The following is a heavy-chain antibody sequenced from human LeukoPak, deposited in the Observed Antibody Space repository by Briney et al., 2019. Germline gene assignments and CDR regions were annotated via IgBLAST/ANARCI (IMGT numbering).Heavy chain of an antibody. CDR2: ISGSGGST. V-gene: IGHV3-23*01. CDR1: GFTFSNYA. CDR3: TRKRSYCDSSGALDY. J-gene: IGHJ4*02. D-gene: IGHD3-22*01. Sequence: GGSLRLSCTASGFTFSNYAMTWVRQAPGKRLEWLSVISGSGGSTYHADSVKGRFTISRDNSKNTLFLQMNSLRAEDTAVYYCTRKRSYCDSSGALDYWGQGTLVTVSS.